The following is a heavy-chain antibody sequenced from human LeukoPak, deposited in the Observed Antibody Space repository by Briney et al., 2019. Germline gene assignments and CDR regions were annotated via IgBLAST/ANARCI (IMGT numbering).Heavy chain of an antibody. CDR2: INPNSGGT. J-gene: IGHJ5*01. D-gene: IGHD6-13*01. CDR3: ARVYYSSPRAWFDY. V-gene: IGHV1-2*02. Sequence: ASVKVSCKASGYTFTGYYMHWVRQAPGQGLEWMGWINPNSGGTNYAQKFQGRVTMTRDTSISTVYMELSSLRSEDSAVYYCARVYYSSPRAWFDYWGQGTLVTVSS. CDR1: GYTFTGYY.